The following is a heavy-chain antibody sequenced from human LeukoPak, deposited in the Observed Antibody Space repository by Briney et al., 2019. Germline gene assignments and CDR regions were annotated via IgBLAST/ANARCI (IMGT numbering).Heavy chain of an antibody. CDR1: GGSINRYY. J-gene: IGHJ5*02. Sequence: SETLSLTRTVSGGSINRYYWSWVRQPPGEGLEWIGYIYYSGSTNYNPSLKSRVTISVDTSKNQFSLKLSSVTAADTAVYYCARGTYARGWFDPWGQGTLVTASS. CDR3: ARGTYARGWFDP. V-gene: IGHV4-59*01. D-gene: IGHD2-2*01. CDR2: IYYSGST.